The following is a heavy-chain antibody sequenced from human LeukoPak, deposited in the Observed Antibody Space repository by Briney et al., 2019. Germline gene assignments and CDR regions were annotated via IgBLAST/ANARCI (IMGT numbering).Heavy chain of an antibody. V-gene: IGHV4-38-2*02. J-gene: IGHJ5*02. CDR3: ARAYSSSWYFNWFDP. CDR2: IYPSGST. D-gene: IGHD6-13*01. CDR1: GYSISSGYY. Sequence: SETLSLTCTVSGYSISSGYYWGWIRQSPRKGLEWIGSIYPSGSTYYNPSLKSRVTISVDTSKNQFSLKLSSVTAADTAVYYCARAYSSSWYFNWFDPWGRGTLVTVSS.